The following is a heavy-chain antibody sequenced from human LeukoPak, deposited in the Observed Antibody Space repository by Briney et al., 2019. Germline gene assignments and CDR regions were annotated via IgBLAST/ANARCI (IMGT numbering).Heavy chain of an antibody. D-gene: IGHD3-22*01. CDR3: AKGPFFYYDSSGYNYFDY. V-gene: IGHV3-23*01. CDR1: GFTFSSYA. Sequence: SGGSLRLSCAASGFTFSSYAMSWVRQAPGKGLEWVSALSGSGGMTYSADSVKGRFTISRDNSKSTLYLQMNSLRAEDTAVYYCAKGPFFYYDSSGYNYFDYWGQGTLVTVSS. J-gene: IGHJ4*02. CDR2: LSGSGGMT.